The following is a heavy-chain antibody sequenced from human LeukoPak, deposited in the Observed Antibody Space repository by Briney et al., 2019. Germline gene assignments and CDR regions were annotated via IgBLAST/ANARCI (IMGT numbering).Heavy chain of an antibody. Sequence: GASVKVSCMASGYTFISYGISWVRQALGRGLEWVGWISAYNGNTNYAQKLQGRVTMTTDTSTSTAYMELRSLRSDDTAVYYCARDRGWYFDLWGRGTLVTVSS. CDR2: ISAYNGNT. J-gene: IGHJ2*01. CDR1: GYTFISYG. V-gene: IGHV1-18*01. CDR3: ARDRGWYFDL.